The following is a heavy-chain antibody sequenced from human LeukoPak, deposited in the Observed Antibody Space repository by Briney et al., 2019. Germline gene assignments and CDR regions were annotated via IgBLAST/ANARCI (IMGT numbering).Heavy chain of an antibody. CDR1: GGSISSGSYY. D-gene: IGHD3-10*01. V-gene: IGHV4-61*02. CDR2: IYTSGST. Sequence: PSQTLSLTCTVSGGSISSGSYYWSWIRQPAGKGLEWIGRIYTSGSTNYNPSLKSRVTISVDTSKNQFSLKLSSVTAADTAVYYCARDRVTMVRSVHWYFGLWGRGTLVTVSS. CDR3: ARDRVTMVRSVHWYFGL. J-gene: IGHJ2*01.